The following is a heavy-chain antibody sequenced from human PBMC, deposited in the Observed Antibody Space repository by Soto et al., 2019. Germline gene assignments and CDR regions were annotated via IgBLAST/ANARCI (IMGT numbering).Heavy chain of an antibody. Sequence: QVQLVQSGGEVKKPGASVKVSCKTSGYSFTPYGISWVRQAPGQGLEWMGWISAYNGNTNYAQKLQGRDTMTTVTSTSTAYMELRSLRSDDTAVYYCAREGPAPYYYYGMDVWGQGSTVTVSS. CDR2: ISAYNGNT. V-gene: IGHV1-18*01. CDR3: AREGPAPYYYYGMDV. CDR1: GYSFTPYG. J-gene: IGHJ6*02.